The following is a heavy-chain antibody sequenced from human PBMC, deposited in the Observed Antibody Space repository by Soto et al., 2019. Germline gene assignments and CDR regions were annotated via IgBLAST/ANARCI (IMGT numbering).Heavy chain of an antibody. Sequence: PSFQGLVTISADTSLNTAYLQWDSLRASDTAIYYCARGFTGSAGRFDPWGQGTVVTVSS. CDR3: ARGFTGSAGRFDP. J-gene: IGHJ5*02. V-gene: IGHV5-51*01. D-gene: IGHD2-8*02.